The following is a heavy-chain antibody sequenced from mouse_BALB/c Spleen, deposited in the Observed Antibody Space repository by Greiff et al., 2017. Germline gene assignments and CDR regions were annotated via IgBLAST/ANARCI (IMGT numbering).Heavy chain of an antibody. CDR3: ARSRPSAMDY. J-gene: IGHJ4*01. D-gene: IGHD1-2*01. CDR1: GFTFSSFG. CDR2: ISSGSSTI. V-gene: IGHV5-17*02. Sequence: EVKLMESGGGLVQPGGSRKLSCAASGFTFSSFGMHWVRQAPEKGLEWVAYISSGSSTIYYADTVKGRFTISRDNPKNTLFLQMTSLRSEDTAMYYCARSRPSAMDYWGQGTSVTVSS.